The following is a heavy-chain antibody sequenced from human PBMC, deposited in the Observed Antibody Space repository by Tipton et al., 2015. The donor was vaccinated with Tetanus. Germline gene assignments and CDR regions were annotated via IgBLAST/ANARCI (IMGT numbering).Heavy chain of an antibody. Sequence: SLRLSCAASGFIFSSYGIHWVRQAPGKGLEWLAVSWYDGTDKYYADSVKGRFTISRDNSKNTLYLQMNSLRAEDTAVYYCAREADCSGGSCFSGDFDYWGQGTQVTVSS. CDR1: GFIFSSYG. CDR3: AREADCSGGSCFSGDFDY. CDR2: SWYDGTDK. V-gene: IGHV3-33*01. D-gene: IGHD2-15*01. J-gene: IGHJ4*02.